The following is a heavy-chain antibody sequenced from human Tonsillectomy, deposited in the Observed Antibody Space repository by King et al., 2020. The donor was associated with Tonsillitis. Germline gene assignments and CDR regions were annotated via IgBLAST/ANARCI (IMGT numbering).Heavy chain of an antibody. Sequence: VQLVESGGGLVQPGGSLRLSCAASGFTFSSYAMSWVRQAPGKGLEWVSGISGSGGSTYYADSVKGRFTISRDNAKNSLYLQMNSLRAEDTAVYYCARDSSLGYYFDYWGQGTLVTVSS. CDR1: GFTFSSYA. D-gene: IGHD7-27*01. J-gene: IGHJ4*02. CDR2: ISGSGGST. V-gene: IGHV3-23*04. CDR3: ARDSSLGYYFDY.